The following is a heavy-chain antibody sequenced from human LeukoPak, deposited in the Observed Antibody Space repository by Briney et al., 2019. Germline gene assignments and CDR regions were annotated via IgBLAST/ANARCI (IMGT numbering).Heavy chain of an antibody. Sequence: GSLRLSCAASRFTFDTYWMTWVRQAPGKGLGWVANINPDGTDQNYVDSLKGRFTISRDNAKNSLSLQMNSLRPDDTAVYFCARMWRGFEYSAQGYYFDYWGQGTLVTVSS. CDR3: ARMWRGFEYSAQGYYFDY. CDR1: RFTFDTYW. V-gene: IGHV3-7*01. J-gene: IGHJ4*02. CDR2: INPDGTDQ. D-gene: IGHD4-11*01.